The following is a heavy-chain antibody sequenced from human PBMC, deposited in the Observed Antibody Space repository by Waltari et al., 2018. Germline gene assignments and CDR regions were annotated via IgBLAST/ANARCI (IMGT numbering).Heavy chain of an antibody. D-gene: IGHD2-2*01. V-gene: IGHV1-2*02. CDR2: INPNSGDT. Sequence: QVQLVQSGAEMKKPGASVKVSCQASGYPFPGYFMHWMRQAPGQGLEWMGWINPNSGDTKYAQKFQGRVTMTRDTSISTAYMELSRLTSDDTAVYYCARGPATADFDYWGQGTLVTVSS. CDR3: ARGPATADFDY. CDR1: GYPFPGYF. J-gene: IGHJ4*02.